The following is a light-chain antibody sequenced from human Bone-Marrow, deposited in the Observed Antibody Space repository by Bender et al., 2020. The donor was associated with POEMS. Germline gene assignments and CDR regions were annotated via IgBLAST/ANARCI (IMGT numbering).Light chain of an antibody. J-gene: IGLJ1*01. V-gene: IGLV2-8*01. CDR1: KSDIGIYNH. CDR3: CSYADSSTLV. Sequence: QSALSQPPSAAGSPGQSVTISCTGAKSDIGIYNHFCWYQQHPGKAPKLILYDVTKRPSGVPDRFSGSKSGNTASLTVSGLQADDEADYYCCSYADSSTLVLGTGTKVTVL. CDR2: DVT.